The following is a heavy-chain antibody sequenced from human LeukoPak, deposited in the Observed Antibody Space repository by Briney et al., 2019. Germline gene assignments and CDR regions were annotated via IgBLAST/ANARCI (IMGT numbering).Heavy chain of an antibody. CDR3: ARDWYYYDSSGGTGVDY. Sequence: ASVKVSCKGSDYTFTSYGISWVRQAPGQGLEWMGWISAYNGNTNYAQKLQGRVTMTTDTSTSTAYMELRSLRSDDTAVYYCARDWYYYDSSGGTGVDYWGQGTLVTVSS. D-gene: IGHD3-22*01. CDR2: ISAYNGNT. V-gene: IGHV1-18*01. J-gene: IGHJ4*02. CDR1: DYTFTSYG.